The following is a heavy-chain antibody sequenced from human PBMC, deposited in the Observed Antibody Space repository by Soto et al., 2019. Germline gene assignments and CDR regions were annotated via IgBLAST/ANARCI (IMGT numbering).Heavy chain of an antibody. CDR1: GYTFTSYY. J-gene: IGHJ6*03. CDR3: AGIAVAGTGQQPWGYYYYMDV. V-gene: IGHV1-46*01. D-gene: IGHD6-19*01. Sequence: ASVKVSCKASGYTFTSYYMHWVRQAPGQGLEWMGIINPSGGSTSYPQKFQGRVTMTRDTSTSTVYMELSSLRSEDTAVYYCAGIAVAGTGQQPWGYYYYMDVWGKGTTVTVSS. CDR2: INPSGGST.